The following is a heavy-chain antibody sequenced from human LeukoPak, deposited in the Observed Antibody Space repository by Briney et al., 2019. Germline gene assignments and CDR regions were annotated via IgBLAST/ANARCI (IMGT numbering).Heavy chain of an antibody. D-gene: IGHD2-2*01. CDR2: IWYDGSKT. V-gene: IGHV3-33*01. CDR1: GFTFTNYG. CDR3: ARDDCSTTPCYAH. Sequence: QSEGSLRLSCTTSGFTFTNYGINWVRQAPGKGLEWVAAIWYDGSKTSYTDSVKGRFTVSRDISKNTVYLQMNGLKAEDTAVYYCARDDCSTTPCYAHWGQGTLVTVSS. J-gene: IGHJ4*02.